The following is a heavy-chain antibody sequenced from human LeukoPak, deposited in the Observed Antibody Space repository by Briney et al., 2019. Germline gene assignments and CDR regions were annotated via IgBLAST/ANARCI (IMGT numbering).Heavy chain of an antibody. Sequence: PGGSLRLSCAASGYTFSDFSVNWVRQAPGKGLEWVSSISVRSNYRYYADSVRGRFTISRDDARDSLFLQMNSLRAEDTAVYFCVRLRRNSDRSGYYHYYDYWGQGTLVTVSS. J-gene: IGHJ4*02. D-gene: IGHD3-22*01. CDR1: GYTFSDFS. CDR2: ISVRSNYR. CDR3: VRLRRNSDRSGYYHYYDY. V-gene: IGHV3-21*01.